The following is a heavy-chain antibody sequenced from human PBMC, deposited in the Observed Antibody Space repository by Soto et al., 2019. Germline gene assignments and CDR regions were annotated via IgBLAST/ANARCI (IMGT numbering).Heavy chain of an antibody. V-gene: IGHV4-61*08. J-gene: IGHJ4*02. Sequence: SETLSLTCAVSGGSVSAAGYSWSWIRQPPGKGLEWIGYIYHGGATTYNASLKSRVTISVDTSKNQFFLKVNSVTAADTAVYFCARDSSGRHDYWGQGTPVTVSS. CDR3: ARDSSGRHDY. CDR1: GGSVSAAGYS. CDR2: IYHGGAT. D-gene: IGHD3-22*01.